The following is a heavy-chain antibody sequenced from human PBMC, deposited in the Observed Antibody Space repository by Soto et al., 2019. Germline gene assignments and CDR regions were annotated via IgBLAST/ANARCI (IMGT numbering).Heavy chain of an antibody. Sequence: PSETLSLTCTVSGGSIASYYWSWIRQSPGKGLECIGYIYNTGATTYNPSLKSRVTISIDTSRNQFSLTLSSVTAADTAVYYCASLLTLNSSFDPWGKGALVTVPS. J-gene: IGHJ5*02. CDR2: IYNTGAT. V-gene: IGHV4-59*01. D-gene: IGHD3-16*01. CDR1: GGSIASYY. CDR3: ASLLTLNSSFDP.